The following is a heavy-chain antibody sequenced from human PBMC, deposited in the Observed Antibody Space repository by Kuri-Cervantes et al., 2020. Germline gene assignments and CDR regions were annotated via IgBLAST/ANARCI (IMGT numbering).Heavy chain of an antibody. D-gene: IGHD5-18*01. CDR3: ARGKIELWLFDYYYYGMDV. CDR1: GGSFSGYY. J-gene: IGHJ6*02. V-gene: IGHV4-34*01. Sequence: SETLSLTCAVYGGSFSGYYWSWIRQPPGKGLEWIGEINHSGSTNYNPSLKSRVTISVDTFKNQFSLKLSSVTAADTAVYYCARGKIELWLFDYYYYGMDVWGQGTTVTVSS. CDR2: INHSGST.